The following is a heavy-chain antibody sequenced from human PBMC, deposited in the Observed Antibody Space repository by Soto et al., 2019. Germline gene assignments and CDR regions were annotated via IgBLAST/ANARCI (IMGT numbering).Heavy chain of an antibody. V-gene: IGHV4-39*01. CDR1: GGSISSSSYY. CDR3: ARLGGPTNIDY. Sequence: PSETLSLTCTVSGGSISSSSYYWGWIRQPPGKGLEWIGSIYYNGSTYYNPSLKSRVTISVDTSKNQFSLKLSSVTAADTAVYYCARLGGPTNIDYWGQGTLVTVSS. J-gene: IGHJ4*02. CDR2: IYYNGST.